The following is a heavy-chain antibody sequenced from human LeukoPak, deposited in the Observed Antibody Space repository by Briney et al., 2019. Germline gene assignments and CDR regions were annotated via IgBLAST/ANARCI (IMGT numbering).Heavy chain of an antibody. D-gene: IGHD1-26*01. Sequence: ASETLSLTCTASGGSISSDNYYWSWIRQPAGKGLEWIGRIYASGTTNYNPSLKSRVTISVDTSKNQFSLKLSSVTAADTAVYYCARGLVGATGGSFDYWGQGTLVTVSS. CDR3: ARGLVGATGGSFDY. V-gene: IGHV4-61*02. CDR2: IYASGTT. CDR1: GGSISSDNYY. J-gene: IGHJ4*02.